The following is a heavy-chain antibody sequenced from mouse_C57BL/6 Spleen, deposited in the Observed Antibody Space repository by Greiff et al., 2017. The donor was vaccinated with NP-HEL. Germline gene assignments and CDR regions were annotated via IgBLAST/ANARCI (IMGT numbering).Heavy chain of an antibody. V-gene: IGHV3-6*01. CDR1: GYSITSGYY. D-gene: IGHD4-1*01. Sequence: DVQLQESGPGLVKPSQSLSLTCSVTGYSITSGYYWNWIRQFPGNKLEWMGYISYDGSNNYNPSLKNRISITRDTSKNQFFLKLNSVTTEDTATYDCTRVVVYWAWFAYWGQGTLLTVSA. CDR2: ISYDGSN. CDR3: TRVVVYWAWFAY. J-gene: IGHJ3*01.